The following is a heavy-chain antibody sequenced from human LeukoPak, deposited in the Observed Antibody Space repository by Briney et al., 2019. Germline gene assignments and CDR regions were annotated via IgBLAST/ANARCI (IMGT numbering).Heavy chain of an antibody. V-gene: IGHV1-69*13. CDR2: IIPIFGTA. CDR1: GYTFTTYG. D-gene: IGHD3-10*01. J-gene: IGHJ3*02. CDR3: ARAFYKIWFGEPRDAFDI. Sequence: AASVKVSCKTSGYTFTTYGISWVRQAPGQGLEWMGGIIPIFGTANYAQKFQGRVTITADESTSTAYMELSSLRSEDTAVYYCARAFYKIWFGEPRDAFDIWGQGTMVTVSS.